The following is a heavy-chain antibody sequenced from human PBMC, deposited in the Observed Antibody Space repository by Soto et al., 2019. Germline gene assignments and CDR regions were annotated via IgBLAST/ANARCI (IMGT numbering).Heavy chain of an antibody. CDR2: INPNSGGT. CDR1: GYTFTGYY. V-gene: IGHV1-2*04. D-gene: IGHD3-3*01. J-gene: IGHJ6*03. CDR3: ARGDDFWSGVGYMDV. Sequence: ASVKVSCKASGYTFTGYYMHWVRQAPGQGLEWMGWINPNSGGTNYAQKFQGWVTMTRDTSISTAYMELSRLRSDDTAVYYCARGDDFWSGVGYMDVWGKGTTVTGSS.